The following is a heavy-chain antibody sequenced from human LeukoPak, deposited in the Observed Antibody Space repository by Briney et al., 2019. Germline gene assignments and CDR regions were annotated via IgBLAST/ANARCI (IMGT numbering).Heavy chain of an antibody. D-gene: IGHD2-21*01. V-gene: IGHV4-59*08. J-gene: IGHJ4*02. CDR3: ARLNGGG. CDR2: IDYSGST. CDR1: GDSITGYY. Sequence: PSETLSLTCTVSGDSITGYYWSWIRQPPGKGLEWIGYIDYSGSTNYNPSLKSRVTISIDTSKNQFSLKLNSVTAADTAVYYCARLNGGGWGQGTLVTVSS.